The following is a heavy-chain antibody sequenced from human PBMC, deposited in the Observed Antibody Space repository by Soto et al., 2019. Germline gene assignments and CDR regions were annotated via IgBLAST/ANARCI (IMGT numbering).Heavy chain of an antibody. J-gene: IGHJ4*02. V-gene: IGHV4-31*02. D-gene: IGHD5-12*01. CDR2: IYYSGST. CDR3: ARAEYSGFQFHY. CDR1: GGSISSGDYN. Sequence: SETIPVTWTISGGSISSGDYNWSWIRQHPGKGLEWIGYIYYSGSTYYNPSLKSRITISVDTSKNQFSLKLSSVTAADTAVYYCARAEYSGFQFHYSGQGTLVTV.